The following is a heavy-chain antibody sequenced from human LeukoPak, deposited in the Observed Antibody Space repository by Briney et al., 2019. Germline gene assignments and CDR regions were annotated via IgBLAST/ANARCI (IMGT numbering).Heavy chain of an antibody. CDR2: ISSSSSYI. Sequence: PGGSLRLSRAASGFTFSSYSMNWVRQAPGKGLEWVSSISSSSSYIYYADSVKGRFTISRDNAKNSLYLQMNSLRAEDTAVYYCAVDDYDILTGPPHVWGQGTLVTVSS. V-gene: IGHV3-21*01. CDR3: AVDDYDILTGPPHV. CDR1: GFTFSSYS. J-gene: IGHJ4*02. D-gene: IGHD3-9*01.